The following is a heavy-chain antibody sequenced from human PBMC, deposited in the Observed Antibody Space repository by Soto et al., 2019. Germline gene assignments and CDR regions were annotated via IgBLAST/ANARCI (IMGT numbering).Heavy chain of an antibody. CDR1: GDSVSGGYY. V-gene: IGHV4-31*03. CDR3: ARKRGTYGMDV. Sequence: QVQLQESGPGLVKPSQTLSLTCTVSGDSVSGGYYWSWVRQRPRKGLEWIGYVSPIGTPYSSPSLNRRVTNSLDTSKIQLSLEVRSVTAADTAVYYCARKRGTYGMDVWGQGTTVSVSS. J-gene: IGHJ6*02. CDR2: VSPIGTP.